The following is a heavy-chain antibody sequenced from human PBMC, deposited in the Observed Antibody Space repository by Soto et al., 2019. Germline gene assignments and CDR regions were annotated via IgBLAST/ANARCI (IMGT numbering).Heavy chain of an antibody. CDR3: ARKWAAVAGSGYGMDV. V-gene: IGHV4-39*01. Sequence: SETLSLTCTVSGCSISSSSYYWGWIRQPPGRGLEWIGSIYYSGSTYYNPSLKSRVTISVDTSKNQFSLKLSSVTAADTAVYYCARKWAAVAGSGYGMDVWGQGTTVT. CDR2: IYYSGST. CDR1: GCSISSSSYY. J-gene: IGHJ6*02. D-gene: IGHD6-19*01.